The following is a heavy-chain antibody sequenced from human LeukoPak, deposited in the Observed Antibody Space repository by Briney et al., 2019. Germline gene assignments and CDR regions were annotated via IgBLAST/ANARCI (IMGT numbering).Heavy chain of an antibody. CDR3: ARYYYDSSGYSTQ. CDR1: GGSFSGYY. J-gene: IGHJ4*02. V-gene: IGHV4-34*01. CDR2: INHSGST. D-gene: IGHD3-22*01. Sequence: PSETLSLTCAAYGGSFSGYYWSWIRQPPGKGLEWIGEINHSGSTNYNPSLKSRVTISVDTSKNQFSLKLSSLTAADTAVYYCARYYYDSSGYSTQWGQGTLVTVSS.